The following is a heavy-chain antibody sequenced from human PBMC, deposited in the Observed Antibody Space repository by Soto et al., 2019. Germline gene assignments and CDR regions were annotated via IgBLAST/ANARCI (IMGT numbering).Heavy chain of an antibody. J-gene: IGHJ5*02. CDR3: ATGYCSSTSCSWFDP. CDR1: GYTFTSYA. V-gene: IGHV1-3*01. Sequence: ASVKVSCKASGYTFTSYAMHWVRQAPGQRLEWMGWINAGNGNTKYSQKFQGRVTITRDTSASTAYMELSSLRSEDTAVYYCATGYCSSTSCSWFDPWGQGTLVTVSS. CDR2: INAGNGNT. D-gene: IGHD2-2*01.